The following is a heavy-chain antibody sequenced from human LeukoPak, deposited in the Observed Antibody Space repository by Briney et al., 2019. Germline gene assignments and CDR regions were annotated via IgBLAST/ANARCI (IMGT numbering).Heavy chain of an antibody. J-gene: IGHJ3*02. CDR2: ISSSSSYI. CDR1: GFTFSSYS. D-gene: IGHD3-3*01. V-gene: IGHV3-21*01. Sequence: GGSLRLSCAASGFTFSSYSMNWVRQAPGKGLEWVSSISSSSSYIYYADSVKGRFTISRDNAKNSLYLQMDSLRAEDTAVYYCARAGLRFLENRAFDIWGQGTMVTVSS. CDR3: ARAGLRFLENRAFDI.